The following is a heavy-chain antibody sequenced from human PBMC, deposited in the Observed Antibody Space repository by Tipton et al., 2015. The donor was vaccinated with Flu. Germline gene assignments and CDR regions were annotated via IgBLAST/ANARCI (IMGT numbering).Heavy chain of an antibody. CDR3: AKEGPSWYFDL. J-gene: IGHJ2*01. V-gene: IGHV4-39*07. Sequence: TLSLTCTVSGGSISSSTFYWGWIRQPPGKGLEWIGSVHYSGSTYYNPSLKSRVTISVDTSRNQFSLKLSSVTAADTAVYYCAKEGPSWYFDLWGRGTLVTVS. CDR1: GGSISSSTFY. CDR2: VHYSGST.